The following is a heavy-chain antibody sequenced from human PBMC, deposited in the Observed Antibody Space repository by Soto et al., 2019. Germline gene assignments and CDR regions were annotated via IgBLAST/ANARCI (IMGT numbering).Heavy chain of an antibody. CDR3: AHSPYYDILGWFDP. V-gene: IGHV2-5*02. Sequence: QMTLKESGPTLVKPTQTLTLTCTFSGFSLSTSGVGVGWIRQPPGKALEWLALIYWDDDKDYSPSLKSSLTNTKDPSKNPVVLTITHMDPVDTATYYCAHSPYYDILGWFDPWGQGTLVTVSS. D-gene: IGHD3-9*01. CDR1: GFSLSTSGVG. J-gene: IGHJ5*02. CDR2: IYWDDDK.